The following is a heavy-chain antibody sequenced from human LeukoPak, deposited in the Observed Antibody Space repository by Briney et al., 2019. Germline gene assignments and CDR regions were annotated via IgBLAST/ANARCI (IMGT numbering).Heavy chain of an antibody. Sequence: PGGSLRLSCAASGFTFSSYAMSWVRQAPGKGLEWVSAISGSGGSTYYADSVKGRFTISRDNSKNTLYLQMNSLRAEDTAVYYCAKGKGYYDSSGYFQHWGQGTLVTVSS. CDR1: GFTFSSYA. CDR2: ISGSGGST. CDR3: AKGKGYYDSSGYFQH. D-gene: IGHD3-22*01. J-gene: IGHJ1*01. V-gene: IGHV3-23*01.